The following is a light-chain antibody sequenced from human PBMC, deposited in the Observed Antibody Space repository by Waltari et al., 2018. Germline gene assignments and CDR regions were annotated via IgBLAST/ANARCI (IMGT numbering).Light chain of an antibody. CDR3: LHYYNIPRT. CDR1: KSVLMSPNNKNY. J-gene: IGKJ1*01. Sequence: DIVMTQSPNSLAVSLGERATINCKSSKSVLMSPNNKNYFAWYQQKPGQPPELLIYWASIRESVVPDRFSGSGSGTDFTRTISSLKSEDVAFYYFLHYYNIPRTFGQGTKVEIK. V-gene: IGKV4-1*01. CDR2: WAS.